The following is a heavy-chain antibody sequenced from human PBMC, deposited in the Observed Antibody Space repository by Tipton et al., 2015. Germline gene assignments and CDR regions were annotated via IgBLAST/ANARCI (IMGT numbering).Heavy chain of an antibody. J-gene: IGHJ4*02. Sequence: QSGAEVKKPGASVKVSCKASAYTFTGYYIHWVRQAPAQKFQGRVTMTRDTSISTAYMELSRLTSDDTAVYYCARRGQIIADRATYFDFWGQGTLVTVS. CDR1: AYTFTGYY. D-gene: IGHD6-13*01. V-gene: IGHV1-2*02. CDR3: ARRGQIIADRATYFDF.